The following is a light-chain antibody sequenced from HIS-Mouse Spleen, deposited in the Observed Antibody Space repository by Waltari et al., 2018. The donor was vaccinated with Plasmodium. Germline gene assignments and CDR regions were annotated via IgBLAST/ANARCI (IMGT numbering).Light chain of an antibody. CDR2: EGS. V-gene: IGLV2-23*01. CDR1: SSDVGRYKL. Sequence: QSALTQPASVSGSPGQSITIPCPGTSSDVGRYKLVSWYQQHPGKAPKLMIYEGSKRPSGVSNRFSGSKSGNTASLTISGLQAEDEADYYCCSYAGSSTWVFGGGTKLTVL. J-gene: IGLJ3*02. CDR3: CSYAGSSTWV.